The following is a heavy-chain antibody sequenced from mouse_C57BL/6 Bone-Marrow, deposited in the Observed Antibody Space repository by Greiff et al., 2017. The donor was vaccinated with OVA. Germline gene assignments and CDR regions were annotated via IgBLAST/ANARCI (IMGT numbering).Heavy chain of an antibody. CDR2: IDPENGDT. CDR1: GFNIKDDY. Sequence: VQLKQSGAELVRPGASVKLSCTASGFNIKDDYMHWVKQRPEQGLEWIGWIDPENGDTEYASKFQGKATITADTSSNTAYLQLSSLTSEDTAVYCATFLVTTRFAYWGQGTLVTVSA. CDR3: TFLVTTRFAY. D-gene: IGHD2-2*01. V-gene: IGHV14-4*01. J-gene: IGHJ3*01.